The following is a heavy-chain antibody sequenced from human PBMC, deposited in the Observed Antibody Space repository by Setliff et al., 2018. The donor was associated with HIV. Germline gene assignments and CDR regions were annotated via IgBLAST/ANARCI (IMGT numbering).Heavy chain of an antibody. Sequence: GESLKISCRGSGYTFTNYWIGWVRQMPGRGLEWMGIIYPGDSDTRYIPSFEGQVTMSADKSINTAYLQWNSLKASDTAMYYCARQPTDTSGYNNWFDSWGQGTLVTVS. V-gene: IGHV5-51*01. CDR2: IYPGDSDT. D-gene: IGHD3-3*01. J-gene: IGHJ5*01. CDR1: GYTFTNYW. CDR3: ARQPTDTSGYNNWFDS.